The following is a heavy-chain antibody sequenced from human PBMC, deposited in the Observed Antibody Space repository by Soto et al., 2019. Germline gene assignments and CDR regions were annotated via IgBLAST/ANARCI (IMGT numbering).Heavy chain of an antibody. Sequence: SDTLSLTCTVSGGSISSYYWSWIRQPPGKGLEWIGYIYYNGDIDYNPSLKSRVTISVDRSKNQFSLELTSVTAADTAVYYCARDAGYASGWPFFDFWGRGALVTVSS. CDR1: GGSISSYY. CDR2: IYYNGDI. J-gene: IGHJ4*02. CDR3: ARDAGYASGWPFFDF. D-gene: IGHD6-19*01. V-gene: IGHV4-59*01.